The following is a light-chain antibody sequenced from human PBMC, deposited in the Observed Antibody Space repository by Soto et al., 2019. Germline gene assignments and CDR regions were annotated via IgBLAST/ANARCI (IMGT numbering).Light chain of an antibody. J-gene: IGKJ1*01. CDR3: QKYNSAPTVT. Sequence: DIQMTQFPSSLSASVGDIVTITCLASQGISNYLAWYQQKPWKVHKLLXYAASTLQSGVPSRFSGSGSGTDFTLTISSLQPEDVATYYCQKYNSAPTVTFGQGTKVDIK. CDR2: AAS. CDR1: QGISNY. V-gene: IGKV1-27*01.